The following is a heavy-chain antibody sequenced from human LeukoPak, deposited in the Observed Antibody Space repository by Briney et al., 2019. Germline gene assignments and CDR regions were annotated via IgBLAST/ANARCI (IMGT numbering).Heavy chain of an antibody. Sequence: PGGSLRLSCAASGFTFSSYSMNWVRQAPGKGLEWVSSISSISSYIYYADSVKGRFTVSRDNAKNSLFLQMNSLRAEDTAVYYCARGPLIAAAGTWWGQGTLVTVSS. J-gene: IGHJ4*02. D-gene: IGHD6-13*01. CDR3: ARGPLIAAAGTW. V-gene: IGHV3-21*04. CDR1: GFTFSSYS. CDR2: ISSISSYI.